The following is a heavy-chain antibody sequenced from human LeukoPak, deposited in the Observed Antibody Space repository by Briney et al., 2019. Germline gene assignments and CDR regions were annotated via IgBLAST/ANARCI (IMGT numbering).Heavy chain of an antibody. V-gene: IGHV1-24*01. CDR2: FDPEDGET. D-gene: IGHD6-13*01. CDR3: ATGIAAAGRQYYYYYGMDV. J-gene: IGHJ6*02. Sequence: ASVTVSCKVSGYTLTELSMHWVRQAPGKGLEWMGGFDPEDGETIYAQKFQGRVTMTEDTSTDTAYMELSSLRSEDTAVYYCATGIAAAGRQYYYYYGMDVWGQGTTVTVSS. CDR1: GYTLTELS.